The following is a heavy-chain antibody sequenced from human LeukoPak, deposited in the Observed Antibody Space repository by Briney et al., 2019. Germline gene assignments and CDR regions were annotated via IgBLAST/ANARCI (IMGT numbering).Heavy chain of an antibody. CDR2: IKEDGSEK. D-gene: IGHD4-17*01. J-gene: IGHJ5*02. CDR1: GFTFSSYW. Sequence: GGSLRLSCAASGFTFSSYWMNWVRQAPGKGLEWVANIKEDGSEKYYVDSVKGRFTISRDNAKNSLYLQMNSLRAEDTAVYYCARDPHYGDDLGGWFDPWGQGTLVTVSS. V-gene: IGHV3-7*01. CDR3: ARDPHYGDDLGGWFDP.